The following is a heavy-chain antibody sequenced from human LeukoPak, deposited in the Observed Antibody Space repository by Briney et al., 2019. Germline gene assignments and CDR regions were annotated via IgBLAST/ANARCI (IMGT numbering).Heavy chain of an antibody. V-gene: IGHV4-59*01. Sequence: SETLSLTCTVSGGSFSRYYWSWIRQPPGKGLEWTGNIHYSGSTNYNPSLKSRVTISIDTSKNQFSLRLSSVTSVDTAVYYCARVSGATITTYYGMDVWGQGTTVTVS. CDR1: GGSFSRYY. CDR3: ARVSGATITTYYGMDV. CDR2: IHYSGST. D-gene: IGHD5-12*01. J-gene: IGHJ6*02.